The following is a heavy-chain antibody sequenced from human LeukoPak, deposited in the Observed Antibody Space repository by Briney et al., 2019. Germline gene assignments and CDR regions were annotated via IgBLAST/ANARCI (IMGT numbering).Heavy chain of an antibody. V-gene: IGHV3-30*02. J-gene: IGHJ4*02. D-gene: IGHD6-13*01. CDR3: AKGGGTGYSSSWYSN. Sequence: GGSLRLSCVASGFTFRTYWMHWVRQAPGKGLEWVAFIRYDGSNKYYADSVKGRFTISRDNSKNTLYLQMNSLRPEDTAVYYCAKGGGTGYSSSWYSNWGQGALVTVSS. CDR2: IRYDGSNK. CDR1: GFTFRTYW.